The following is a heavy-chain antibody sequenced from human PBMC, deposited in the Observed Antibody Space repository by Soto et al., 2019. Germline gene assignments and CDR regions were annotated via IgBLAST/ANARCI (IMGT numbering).Heavy chain of an antibody. D-gene: IGHD6-19*01. V-gene: IGHV3-21*01. J-gene: IGHJ4*02. CDR1: GFTFSSYS. CDR2: ISSSSSYI. Sequence: GGSLRLSCAASGFTFSSYSMNWVRQAPGKGLEWVSSISSSSSYIYYADSVKGRFTISRGNAKNSLYLQMNSLRAEDTAVYYCARDISQYSSGWSSLAFDYWGQGTLVTVSS. CDR3: ARDISQYSSGWSSLAFDY.